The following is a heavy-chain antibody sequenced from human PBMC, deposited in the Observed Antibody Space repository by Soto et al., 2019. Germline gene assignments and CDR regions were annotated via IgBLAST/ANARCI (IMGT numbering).Heavy chain of an antibody. D-gene: IGHD3-10*01. CDR2: IKQDGSEK. CDR1: GFTFSSYW. Sequence: EVQLVESGGGLVQPGGSLRLSCAASGFTFSSYWMSRVRQAPGKGLEWVANIKQDGSEKYYVDSVKGRFTISRDNAKNSLYLQMNSLRAEDTAVYYCARQQGGYYYGSGSYCFFDYWGQGTLVTVSS. CDR3: ARQQGGYYYGSGSYCFFDY. V-gene: IGHV3-7*01. J-gene: IGHJ4*02.